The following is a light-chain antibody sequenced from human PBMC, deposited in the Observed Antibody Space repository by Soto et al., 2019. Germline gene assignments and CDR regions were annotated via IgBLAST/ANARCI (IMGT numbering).Light chain of an antibody. CDR2: DAS. Sequence: EVVLTQSPATLSLSPGERATLSCRASQSVRGYLAWYQQKPGQAPRLLIYDASTRATGIPARFSGSGSGTDFTLTISTLEPEDFAVYYCQQRSDWPPYTFGQGTDLEIK. V-gene: IGKV3-11*01. CDR3: QQRSDWPPYT. J-gene: IGKJ2*01. CDR1: QSVRGY.